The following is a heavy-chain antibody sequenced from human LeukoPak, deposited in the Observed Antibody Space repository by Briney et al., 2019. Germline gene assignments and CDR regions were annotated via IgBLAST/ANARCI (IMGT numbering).Heavy chain of an antibody. V-gene: IGHV3-30-3*01. CDR2: ISYDGNIR. D-gene: IGHD2-15*01. J-gene: IGHJ4*02. CDR1: GFTFSSYG. CDR3: ARGIIGYYFDY. Sequence: PGGSLRLSCAASGFTFSSYGMHWVRQAPGKGLEWVTVISYDGNIRYYADSVKGRLTISRDNSKNTVFLQMDRLRDEDTAVYYCARGIIGYYFDYWGQGTLVTVSS.